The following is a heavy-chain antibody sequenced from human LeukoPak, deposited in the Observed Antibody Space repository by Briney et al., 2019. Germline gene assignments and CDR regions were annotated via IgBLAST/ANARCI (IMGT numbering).Heavy chain of an antibody. Sequence: SETLSLTCAVYGGSFSGYYWSWIRQPPGKGLEWIGEINHSGSTNYNPSLKSRVTISVDTSKNQFSLKLSSVTAADTAVYYCERVYYDILTGYLDAFDIWGQGTMVTVSS. J-gene: IGHJ3*02. CDR2: INHSGST. CDR1: GGSFSGYY. CDR3: ERVYYDILTGYLDAFDI. D-gene: IGHD3-9*01. V-gene: IGHV4-34*01.